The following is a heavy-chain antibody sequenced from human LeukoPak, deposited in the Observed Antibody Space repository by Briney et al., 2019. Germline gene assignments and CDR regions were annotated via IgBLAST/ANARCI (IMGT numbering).Heavy chain of an antibody. CDR2: FSGGAGST. CDR1: GFIFSSHV. CDR3: ARSEIYNYGYNPNTKFDY. D-gene: IGHD5-18*01. Sequence: GGSLRLSCAASGFIFSSHVMSWVRQAPGKGLEWVSGFSGGAGSTYYADSVRGRFTISGDNSKKLLYLQMDSLRADDTAVYYCARSEIYNYGYNPNTKFDYWGQGILVTVSS. J-gene: IGHJ4*02. V-gene: IGHV3-23*01.